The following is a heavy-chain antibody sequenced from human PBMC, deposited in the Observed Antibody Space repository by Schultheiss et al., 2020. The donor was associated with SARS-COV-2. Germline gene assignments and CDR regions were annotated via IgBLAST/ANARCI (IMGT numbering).Heavy chain of an antibody. CDR1: GGSIGGYY. J-gene: IGHJ6*02. CDR2: IYYSGST. D-gene: IGHD2-21*01. Sequence: SQTLSLTCTVSGGSIGGYYWTWIRQPPGKGLEWIGYIYYSGSTNYNPSLKSRVTMSVDTSKNQFSLKLSSVTAADTAVYYCARAPDGHIVAHPMMDFPPDVWGQGTTVTVSS. V-gene: IGHV4-59*12. CDR3: ARAPDGHIVAHPMMDFPPDV.